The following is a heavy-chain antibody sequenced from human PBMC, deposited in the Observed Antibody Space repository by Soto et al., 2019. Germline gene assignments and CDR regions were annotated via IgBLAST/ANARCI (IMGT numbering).Heavy chain of an antibody. V-gene: IGHV2-5*01. J-gene: IGHJ4*02. Sequence: QITLKESGPTLVKPTQTLTLTCTFSGFSLSSPAVGVNWIRQPPGKALEWLALIYWNDNNQYSPSLRSRLTITKDTSKHQVVLTMTNVDPADTATYYCAHGSGWLSDYWGQGTLVTVSS. CDR3: AHGSGWLSDY. CDR1: GFSLSSPAVG. D-gene: IGHD6-19*01. CDR2: IYWNDNN.